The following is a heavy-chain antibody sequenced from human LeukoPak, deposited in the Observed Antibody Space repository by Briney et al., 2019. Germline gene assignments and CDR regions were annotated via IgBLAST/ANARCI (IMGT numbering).Heavy chain of an antibody. Sequence: GGSLRLSCAASGFTFSSYWMSWVRQAPGKGLEWVANIKQDGSEKYYVDSVKGRFTISRDNAKNSLYLQMNGLRAEDTAVYYCARERNYYGSGSYYNPADYWGQGTLVTVSS. CDR2: IKQDGSEK. CDR3: ARERNYYGSGSYYNPADY. J-gene: IGHJ4*02. V-gene: IGHV3-7*01. D-gene: IGHD3-10*01. CDR1: GFTFSSYW.